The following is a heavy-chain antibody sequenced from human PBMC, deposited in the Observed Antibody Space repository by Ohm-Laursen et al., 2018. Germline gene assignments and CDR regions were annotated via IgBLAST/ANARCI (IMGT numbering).Heavy chain of an antibody. CDR1: GGSISSYY. CDR2: IYYSGST. CDR3: ARGKLGITFDY. J-gene: IGHJ4*02. Sequence: SETLSLPCTVSGGSISSYYWSWIRQPPGKGLEWIGYIYYSGSTNYNPSLKSRVTISVDTSKNQFSLKLSSVTAADTAVYYCARGKLGITFDYWGQGTLVTVSS. V-gene: IGHV4-59*01. D-gene: IGHD7-27*01.